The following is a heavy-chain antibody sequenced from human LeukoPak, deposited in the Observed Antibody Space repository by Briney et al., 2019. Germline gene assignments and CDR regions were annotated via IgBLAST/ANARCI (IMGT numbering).Heavy chain of an antibody. CDR2: ISGSSTYM. CDR3: ARDRSGWYAIDY. J-gene: IGHJ4*02. V-gene: IGHV3-21*01. CDR1: GFTLSNYA. D-gene: IGHD6-19*01. Sequence: GGSLRLSCAASGFTLSNYAMSWVRQAPGKGLEWVSSISGSSTYMYYADSVKGRFTISRDTARNSLYLHMNSLRAEDTAVYYCARDRSGWYAIDYWGQGALVTVSS.